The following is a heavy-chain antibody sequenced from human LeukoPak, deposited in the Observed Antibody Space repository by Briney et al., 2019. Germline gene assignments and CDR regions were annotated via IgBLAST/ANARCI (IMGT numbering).Heavy chain of an antibody. CDR2: IYWDDDK. J-gene: IGHJ4*02. CDR1: GSSLSTSGVG. Sequence: SGPTLVNPTQTLTLTCTFSGSSLSTSGVGVGWIRQPPGKALEWLALIYWDDDKRYSPSLKSRLTITKDTSKNQVVLTMANMDPVDTATYYCAQRVYCSGGSCYDYWGQGTLVTVSS. V-gene: IGHV2-5*02. CDR3: AQRVYCSGGSCYDY. D-gene: IGHD2-15*01.